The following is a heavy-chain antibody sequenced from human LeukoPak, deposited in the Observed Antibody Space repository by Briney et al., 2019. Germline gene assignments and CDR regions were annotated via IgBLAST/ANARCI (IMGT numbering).Heavy chain of an antibody. CDR1: GFTFSSYA. D-gene: IGHD1-26*01. CDR2: ISYDGSNK. J-gene: IGHJ4*02. CDR3: ARSPGILGTNYFDY. V-gene: IGHV3-30*04. Sequence: GGSLRLSCAASGFTFSSYAMHWVRQAPGKGLEWVAVISYDGSNKNYADSVKGRFTISGDNSKNTLYLQTNSLRAEDTSVYYCARSPGILGTNYFDYWGQGTLVTVSS.